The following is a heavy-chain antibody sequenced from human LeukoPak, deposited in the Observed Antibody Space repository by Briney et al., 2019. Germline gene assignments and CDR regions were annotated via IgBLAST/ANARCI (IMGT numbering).Heavy chain of an antibody. CDR1: GGSISSSSYY. J-gene: IGHJ4*02. Sequence: SETLSLTCTVSGGSISSSSYYWGWIRQPPGKGLEWIGEINHSGSTNYNPSLKSRVTISVDTSKNQFSLKLSSVTAADTAVYYCARGGGKGIAARRFDYWGQGTLVTVSS. V-gene: IGHV4-39*07. D-gene: IGHD6-6*01. CDR2: INHSGST. CDR3: ARGGGKGIAARRFDY.